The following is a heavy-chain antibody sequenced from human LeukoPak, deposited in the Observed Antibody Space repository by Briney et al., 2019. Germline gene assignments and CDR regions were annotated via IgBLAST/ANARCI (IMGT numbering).Heavy chain of an antibody. CDR2: IRYDGSNK. V-gene: IGHV3-30*02. D-gene: IGHD2/OR15-2a*01. CDR1: GFTFSSYG. J-gene: IGHJ6*03. CDR3: AKDLSDYYYYMDV. Sequence: PGWSLRLSCAASGFTFSSYGMHWVRQAPGKGLEGVAFIRYDGSNKYYADSVKGRFTISRDNSKNTLYLQMNSLRAEDTAVYYCAKDLSDYYYYMDVWGKGTTVTVSS.